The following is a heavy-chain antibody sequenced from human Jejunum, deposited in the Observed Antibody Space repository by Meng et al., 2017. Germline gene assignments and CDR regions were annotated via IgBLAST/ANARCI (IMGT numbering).Heavy chain of an antibody. Sequence: QITLKESGPTLVNPTQTLTLTCTFSGFSLSTSGVGVGWIRQPPGKALEWLAIIYWDDDKRYSPSLKSRLTITKDTSKNQVVLTMTNMDPVDTATYYCARLPDYYDTSGYYGWGQGTLVTVSS. D-gene: IGHD3-22*01. CDR2: IYWDDDK. V-gene: IGHV2-5*02. CDR3: ARLPDYYDTSGYYG. J-gene: IGHJ4*02. CDR1: GFSLSTSGVG.